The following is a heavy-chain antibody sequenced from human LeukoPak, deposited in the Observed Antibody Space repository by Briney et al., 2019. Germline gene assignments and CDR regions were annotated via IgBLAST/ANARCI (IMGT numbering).Heavy chain of an antibody. Sequence: GGSLRLSCAASGFTFSSYWMHWVRQAPGKGLVWVSHINDDGSTTDSADSVKGRFTISRDNAKNTLFLQMNSLRAEDTAVYYCARGLFYAFDFRGQGTIVTVSS. V-gene: IGHV3-74*01. CDR2: INDDGSTT. D-gene: IGHD2-21*02. CDR3: ARGLFYAFDF. J-gene: IGHJ3*01. CDR1: GFTFSSYW.